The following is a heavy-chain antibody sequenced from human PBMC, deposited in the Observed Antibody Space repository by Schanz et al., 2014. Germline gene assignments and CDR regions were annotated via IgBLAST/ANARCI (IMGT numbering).Heavy chain of an antibody. V-gene: IGHV3-23*04. CDR3: ARDPGGTKTHGL. J-gene: IGHJ4*02. CDR2: ISGLGEAT. D-gene: IGHD2-15*01. CDR1: GFTFTDHA. Sequence: EVQLVESGGGLVQPGGSLRLSCAASGFTFTDHAMSWVRQAPGKGLEWVSTISGLGEATFYSDSVKGRFTVSRDNSKNIVYLQMNRLRAEDTAVYYCARDPGGTKTHGLWGQGTLVTVSS.